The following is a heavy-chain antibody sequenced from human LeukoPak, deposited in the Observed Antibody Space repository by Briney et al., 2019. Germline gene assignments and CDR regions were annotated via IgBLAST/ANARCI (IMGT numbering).Heavy chain of an antibody. CDR1: GFTFSSYW. CDR3: ARAGIMITFGGVISGPFDY. CDR2: IKQDESEK. D-gene: IGHD3-16*01. Sequence: GGSLRLSCVASGFTFSSYWMSWVRQAPGKGLEWVANIKQDESEKYYVDSVKGRFTISRDNAKNSLYLQMNSLRAEDTAVYYCARAGIMITFGGVISGPFDYWGQGTLVTVSS. V-gene: IGHV3-7*01. J-gene: IGHJ4*02.